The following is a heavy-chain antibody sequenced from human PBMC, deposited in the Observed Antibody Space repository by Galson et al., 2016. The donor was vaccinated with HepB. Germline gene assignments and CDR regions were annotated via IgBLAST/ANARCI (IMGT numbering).Heavy chain of an antibody. CDR2: IKQHGSEK. CDR1: GFTFSDFW. CDR3: ARVGLGSRTLAE. Sequence: SLRLSCAASGFTFSDFWMSWVRQAPGKGLEWVANIKQHGSEKYYVDSVKGRFTISRDNAKNSLYLQMDSLRAEDTAVYYCARVGLGSRTLAEWGQETLVTVSS. V-gene: IGHV3-7*01. J-gene: IGHJ4*02. D-gene: IGHD1-14*01.